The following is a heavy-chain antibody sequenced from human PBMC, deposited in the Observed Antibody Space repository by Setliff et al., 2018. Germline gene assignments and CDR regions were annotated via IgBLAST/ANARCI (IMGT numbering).Heavy chain of an antibody. CDR3: ARDGVYYGMDV. CDR2: ISGSGITI. V-gene: IGHV3-48*04. Sequence: GGSLRLSCVASTFTFSKYAVTWVRQAPGKGLEWVSKISGSGITIYYADSVRGRFTISRDNSKNSLYLQINSLRAEDTAVYYCARDGVYYGMDVWGQGTTVTVSS. J-gene: IGHJ6*02. CDR1: TFTFSKYA.